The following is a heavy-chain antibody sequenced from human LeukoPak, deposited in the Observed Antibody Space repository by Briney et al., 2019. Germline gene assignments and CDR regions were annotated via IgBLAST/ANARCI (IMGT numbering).Heavy chain of an antibody. D-gene: IGHD3-16*01. CDR2: IRSSGKTI. CDR1: GFTFSDYY. CDR3: ARELRTFDS. V-gene: IGHV3-11*04. Sequence: GGSLRLSCAASGFTFSDYYMSWIRQAPGKGLEWISYIRSSGKTIKYADSVKGRFTISRDNGKNSLYLQMHSLRAEDTAVYYCARELRTFDSWGQGTLVTVSS. J-gene: IGHJ4*02.